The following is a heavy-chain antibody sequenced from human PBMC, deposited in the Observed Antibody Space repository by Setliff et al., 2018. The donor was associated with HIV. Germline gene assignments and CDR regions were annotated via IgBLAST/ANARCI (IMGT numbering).Heavy chain of an antibody. D-gene: IGHD6-13*01. CDR3: ARRMAAGTFDY. CDR1: GGSISGSY. J-gene: IGHJ4*02. CDR2: IYSSGTS. V-gene: IGHV4-4*07. Sequence: KPSETLSLTCTVSGGSISGSYWNWIRQSAGQGLEWLGRIYSSGTSNANPSLKSRVTMSVDTSKNQISLKLSSVTAADTAMYYCARRMAAGTFDYWGQGTLVTVSS.